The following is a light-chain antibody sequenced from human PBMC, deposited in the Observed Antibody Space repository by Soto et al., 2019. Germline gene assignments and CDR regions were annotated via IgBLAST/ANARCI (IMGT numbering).Light chain of an antibody. CDR1: QGISNY. Sequence: DTQMTQSPSSLSASVGDRVTITCRASQGISNYLAWYQQKPGKVPKLLIYAASTLQSCVPSRFSGSGSGTDFTLTISSLQPEDVATYYCQKYNSATWTFVQGYKVETK. CDR2: AAS. J-gene: IGKJ1*01. V-gene: IGKV1-27*01. CDR3: QKYNSATWT.